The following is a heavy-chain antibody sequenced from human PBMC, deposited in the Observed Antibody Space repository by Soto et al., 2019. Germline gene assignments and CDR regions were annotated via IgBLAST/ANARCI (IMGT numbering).Heavy chain of an antibody. Sequence: SETLSLTCTVSGGSISSYYWSWIRQPPGKGLEWIGYIYYSGSTNYNPSLKSRVTISVDTSKNQFSLKLSSVTAADTAVYYCARSPRGYGDYYVRFGTRFDPWGQGTLVTVSS. CDR3: ARSPRGYGDYYVRFGTRFDP. CDR1: GGSISSYY. D-gene: IGHD4-17*01. J-gene: IGHJ5*02. V-gene: IGHV4-59*01. CDR2: IYYSGST.